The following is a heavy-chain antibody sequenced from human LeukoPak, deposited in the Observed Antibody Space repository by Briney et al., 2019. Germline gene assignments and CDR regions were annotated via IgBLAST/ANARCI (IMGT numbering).Heavy chain of an antibody. D-gene: IGHD3-10*01. J-gene: IGHJ4*02. CDR1: GFTFSSYA. CDR3: ARDSEGGFDY. Sequence: GRSLRLSCAASGFTFSSYAMHWVRQAPGKGLEWVAVISYDGSNKYYADSVKGRFTISRDNSKNTLYLQMNSLRAEDTAVYYCARDSEGGFDYWGQGTLVTVSS. V-gene: IGHV3-30*04. CDR2: ISYDGSNK.